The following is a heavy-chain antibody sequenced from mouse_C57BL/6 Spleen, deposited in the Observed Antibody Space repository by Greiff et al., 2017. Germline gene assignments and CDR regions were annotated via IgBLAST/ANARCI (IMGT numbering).Heavy chain of an antibody. D-gene: IGHD1-1*01. Sequence: VQLKESGAELVRPGASVKLSCTASGFNIKDDYMHWVKQRPEQGLEWIGWIDPENGDTEYASKVQGKATITADTSSNTAYLQLSSLTSEDTAVYYCTTCYYGSSYGYFDVWGTGTTVTVSS. J-gene: IGHJ1*03. CDR2: IDPENGDT. V-gene: IGHV14-4*01. CDR3: TTCYYGSSYGYFDV. CDR1: GFNIKDDY.